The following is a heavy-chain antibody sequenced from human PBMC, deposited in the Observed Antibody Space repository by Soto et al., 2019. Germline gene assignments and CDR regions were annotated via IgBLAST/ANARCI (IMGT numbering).Heavy chain of an antibody. CDR2: IMSKTDGGTT. D-gene: IGHD1-26*01. V-gene: IGHV3-15*01. CDR3: TTDSGMSPYSFDY. J-gene: IGHJ4*02. CDR1: GFTFSKAR. Sequence: GGSLRLSCATSGFTFSKARVGWVRQAPGKGLEWVGRIMSKTDGGTTDYAAPVKGRFTISRDDSKSTLYLQMNSLKTEDTAFYYCTTDSGMSPYSFDYWGQGTLVTVS.